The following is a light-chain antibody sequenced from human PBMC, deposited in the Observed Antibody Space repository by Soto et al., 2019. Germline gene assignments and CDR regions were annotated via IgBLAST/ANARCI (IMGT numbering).Light chain of an antibody. CDR3: QQYENWPPVT. V-gene: IGKV3-15*01. CDR2: HAS. J-gene: IGKJ4*01. Sequence: EIVLTQSPATLSLSPGERATLSCRASQSVNSNLAWYQQKPGQAPRLLIYHASTRATGIPARFTGGGSGTEFTLTISSLQSEDFALYYCQQYENWPPVTFGGGTKVDIK. CDR1: QSVNSN.